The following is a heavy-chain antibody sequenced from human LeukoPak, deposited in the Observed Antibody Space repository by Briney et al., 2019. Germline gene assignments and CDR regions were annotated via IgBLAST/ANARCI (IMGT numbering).Heavy chain of an antibody. D-gene: IGHD3-22*01. CDR2: ISSSSSTI. V-gene: IGHV3-48*01. CDR3: ARDKKGYYDSMYAFDI. J-gene: IGHJ3*02. CDR1: GFTFSSYS. Sequence: PGGSLRLSCAASGFTFSSYSMNWVRQAPGKGLEWVSYISSSSSTIYYADSVKGRFTISRDNAKNSLYLRMNSLRAEDTAVYYCARDKKGYYDSMYAFDIWGQGTMVTVSS.